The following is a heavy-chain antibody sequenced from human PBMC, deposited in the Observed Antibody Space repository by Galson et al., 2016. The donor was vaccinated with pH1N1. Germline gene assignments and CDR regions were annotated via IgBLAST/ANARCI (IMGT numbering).Heavy chain of an antibody. V-gene: IGHV3-23*01. CDR3: AKFCSTCPFDY. CDR2: ISGSGAST. J-gene: IGHJ4*02. D-gene: IGHD3-10*02. Sequence: SLRLSCAASQITFSDYAMSWVRQAPEKGLQWVSTISGSGASTYYAASVEGRFTISRDNSKSTLFLQLDRLRAEDTAVYYCAKFCSTCPFDYWGQGVLVVVSA. CDR1: QITFSDYA.